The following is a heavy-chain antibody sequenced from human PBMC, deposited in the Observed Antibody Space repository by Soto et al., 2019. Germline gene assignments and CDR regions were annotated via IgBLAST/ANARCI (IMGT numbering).Heavy chain of an antibody. Sequence: PSETLSLTCTVSGDSISSGDYYWSWIRQPPGKGLEWIGCIYYSGNTYYNPTLKRRFSISVDTSKNQFSLQLSSVTVAVSAVYYCVRDFERYSSPPGPFAYWGLGTLVTVSS. J-gene: IGHJ4*02. CDR1: GDSISSGDYY. CDR2: IYYSGNT. V-gene: IGHV4-30-4*01. CDR3: VRDFERYSSPPGPFAY. D-gene: IGHD6-13*01.